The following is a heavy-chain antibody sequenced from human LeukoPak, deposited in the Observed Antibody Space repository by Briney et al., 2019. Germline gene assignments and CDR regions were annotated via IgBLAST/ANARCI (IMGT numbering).Heavy chain of an antibody. CDR1: GGSFGGYY. J-gene: IGHJ5*02. Sequence: SETLSLTCAVYGGSFGGYYWSWIRQPPGKGLEWIGEINHSGSTNYNPSLKSRVTISVDTSKNQFSLKLSSVTAADTAVYYCARMRSVLRFLRGFHWFDPWGQGTLVTVSS. D-gene: IGHD3-3*01. CDR2: INHSGST. V-gene: IGHV4-34*01. CDR3: ARMRSVLRFLRGFHWFDP.